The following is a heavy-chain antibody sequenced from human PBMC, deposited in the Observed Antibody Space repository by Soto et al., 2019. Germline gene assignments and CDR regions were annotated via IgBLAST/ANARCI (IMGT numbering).Heavy chain of an antibody. CDR1: GYTFTSFG. CDR3: ARDRSMYYARDV. V-gene: IGHV1-18*01. CDR2: ISAYNGNT. Sequence: QVQLVQSGGEVKKPGASVKVSCKATGYTFTSFGISWVRQAPGQGLEWMGWISAYNGNTNYAQKLQGRVTMTTDTSTSTAYMEQMSLTSADTAVYYCARDRSMYYARDVWGQGTTVTVSS. D-gene: IGHD3-10*02. J-gene: IGHJ6*02.